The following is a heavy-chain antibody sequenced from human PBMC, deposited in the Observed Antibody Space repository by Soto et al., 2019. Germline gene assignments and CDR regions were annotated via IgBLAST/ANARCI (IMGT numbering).Heavy chain of an antibody. D-gene: IGHD6-13*01. CDR1: GCSISSSSYY. V-gene: IGHV4-39*01. CDR2: IYYSGST. J-gene: IGHJ4*02. Sequence: SETLSLTCTVSGCSISSSSYYWGWIRQPPGKGLEWIGSIYYSGSTYYNPSLKSRVTISVDTSKNQFSLKLSSVTAADTAVYYCARQIAAAGKPLDYWGQGTLVTVSS. CDR3: ARQIAAAGKPLDY.